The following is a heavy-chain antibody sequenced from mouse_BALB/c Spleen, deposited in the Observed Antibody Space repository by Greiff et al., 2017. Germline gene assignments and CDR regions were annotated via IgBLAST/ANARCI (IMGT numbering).Heavy chain of an antibody. Sequence: QVTLKESGPGILQPSQTLSLTCSFSGFSLSTSGMGVSWIRQPSGKGLEWLAHIYWDDDKRYNPSLKSRLTISKDTSRNQVFLKITSVDTADTATYYCARSGTYYRYDGYYFDYWGQGTTLTVSS. CDR3: ARSGTYYRYDGYYFDY. D-gene: IGHD2-14*01. J-gene: IGHJ2*01. V-gene: IGHV8-12*01. CDR2: IYWDDDK. CDR1: GFSLSTSGMG.